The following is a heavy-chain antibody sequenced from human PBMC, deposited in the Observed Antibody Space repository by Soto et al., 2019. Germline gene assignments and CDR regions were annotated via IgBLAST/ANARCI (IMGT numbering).Heavy chain of an antibody. D-gene: IGHD7-27*01. J-gene: IGHJ5*02. V-gene: IGHV3-66*01. CDR3: TRRPGS. CDR2: IYSGGNT. Sequence: VQLVESGGGLVRPGGSLRLSCVASGFTVSNNYMSWVRQAPGKGLEWVSFIYSGGNTYYADSVKGRFTLSRDKSKNTLYLQMTSLRAEDTAVYYCTRRPGSWGQGTLVTVS. CDR1: GFTVSNNY.